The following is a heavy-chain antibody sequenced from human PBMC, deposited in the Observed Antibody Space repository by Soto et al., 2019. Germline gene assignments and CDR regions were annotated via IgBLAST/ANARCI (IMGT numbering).Heavy chain of an antibody. D-gene: IGHD3-9*01. CDR2: INADSGDT. J-gene: IGHJ1*01. CDR1: EHTSTIYY. V-gene: IGHV1-2*02. Sequence: QAHLVQSGAEVRKPGASVKVSCQALEHTSTIYYIHWVRQARGQGLGRMGWINADSGDTTYAEDFRGRVTFTRDTSTSTFHMELSRLRLDDTAMYFCATRDYDILTGYLHIWGQGTLITVSS. CDR3: ATRDYDILTGYLHI.